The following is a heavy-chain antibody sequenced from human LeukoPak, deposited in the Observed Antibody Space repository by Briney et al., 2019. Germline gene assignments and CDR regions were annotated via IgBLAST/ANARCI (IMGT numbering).Heavy chain of an antibody. CDR2: IWYDGNDK. D-gene: IGHD3-10*01. CDR1: GFTFSSYG. J-gene: IGHJ4*02. V-gene: IGHV3-30*02. Sequence: GGSLRLSCAASGFTFSSYGMHWVRQAPGKALEWVAFIWYDGNDKYYADSVKGRFTISRDSSKNTLYLQMNSLRAEDTAVYYCAKDPLQYGSGSYYFDYWGQGTLVTVSS. CDR3: AKDPLQYGSGSYYFDY.